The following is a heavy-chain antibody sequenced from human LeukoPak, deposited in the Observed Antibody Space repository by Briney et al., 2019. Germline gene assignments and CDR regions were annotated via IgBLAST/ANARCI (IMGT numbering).Heavy chain of an antibody. Sequence: SLKDSCKASGGTFSSYAISWVRQAPGQRREWMGGIIPIFGTANYAQKFQGRVTLTADESTSTDYMELSSLRSEDTAVYYCAREVPISGYDHSFDYWGQGTLVTVSS. J-gene: IGHJ4*02. CDR1: GGTFSSYA. CDR3: AREVPISGYDHSFDY. D-gene: IGHD5-12*01. CDR2: IIPIFGTA. V-gene: IGHV1-69*13.